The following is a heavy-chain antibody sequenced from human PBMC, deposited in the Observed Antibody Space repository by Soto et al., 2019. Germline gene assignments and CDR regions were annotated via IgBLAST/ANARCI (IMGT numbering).Heavy chain of an antibody. J-gene: IGHJ4*02. CDR3: ARENTYVWGSYRTFDF. CDR1: GGSITTGGYY. Sequence: QVQLQESGPGLVKPSQTLSLTCTVSGGSITTGGYYWSWIRQHPGKGLEWIGYIYYSGSTSYNPSRXGXVXIXXDTSTNQFSLRLSSVTAADTAVYYCARENTYVWGSYRTFDFWGQGTLVTVSS. CDR2: IYYSGST. D-gene: IGHD3-16*02. V-gene: IGHV4-31*03.